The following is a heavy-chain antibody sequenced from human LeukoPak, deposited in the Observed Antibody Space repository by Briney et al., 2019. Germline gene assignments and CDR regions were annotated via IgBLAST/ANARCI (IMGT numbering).Heavy chain of an antibody. CDR3: ARDSRQDIVVVVAAGWFDP. Sequence: ASGKVSCKASGYTFTSYYMHWVRQAPGQGLEWMGIINPSGGSTSYAQKFQGRVTITADESTSTAYMELSSLRSEDTAVYYCARDSRQDIVVVVAAGWFDPWGQGTLVTVSS. V-gene: IGHV1-46*01. D-gene: IGHD2-15*01. J-gene: IGHJ5*02. CDR2: INPSGGST. CDR1: GYTFTSYY.